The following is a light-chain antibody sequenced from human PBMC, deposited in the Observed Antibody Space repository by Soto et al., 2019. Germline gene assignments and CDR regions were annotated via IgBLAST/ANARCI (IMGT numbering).Light chain of an antibody. V-gene: IGLV2-23*02. Sequence: QAASVSGSPGQSITISCTGTSSDVGNYNLVSWYQHHPGKAPKLMIYEVTKRPSGVSNRFSGSKSGNTASLTISGLQAEDEADYYCCSYAGSSSLVVFGGGTKLTVL. CDR2: EVT. J-gene: IGLJ2*01. CDR3: CSYAGSSSLVV. CDR1: SSDVGNYNL.